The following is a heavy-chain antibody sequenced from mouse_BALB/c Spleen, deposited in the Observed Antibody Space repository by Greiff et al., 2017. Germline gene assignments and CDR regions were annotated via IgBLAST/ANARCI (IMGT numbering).Heavy chain of an antibody. D-gene: IGHD2-4*01. Sequence: DVMLVESGGGLVKPGGSLKLSCAASGFTFSSYAMSWVRQTPEKRLEWVASISSGGSTYYPDSVKGRFTISRDNARNILYLQMSSLRSEDTAMYYCARPASTMITSWFAYWGQGTLVTVSA. CDR2: ISSGGST. CDR3: ARPASTMITSWFAY. CDR1: GFTFSSYA. V-gene: IGHV5-6-5*01. J-gene: IGHJ3*01.